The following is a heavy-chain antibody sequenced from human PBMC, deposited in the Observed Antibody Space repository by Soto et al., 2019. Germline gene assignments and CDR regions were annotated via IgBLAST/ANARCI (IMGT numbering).Heavy chain of an antibody. J-gene: IGHJ4*02. Sequence: EVQLLESGGGLVQPGGFLRLSCAASGFTFSSYAMSWVRQAPGKGLEWVSAISGSGGSTYYADSVKGRFTISRDNSKNTLYLQMNSLRAEDTAVYYCAKTPRSRITIFGVAPYFDYWGQGTLVTVSS. CDR3: AKTPRSRITIFGVAPYFDY. V-gene: IGHV3-23*01. CDR2: ISGSGGST. CDR1: GFTFSSYA. D-gene: IGHD3-3*01.